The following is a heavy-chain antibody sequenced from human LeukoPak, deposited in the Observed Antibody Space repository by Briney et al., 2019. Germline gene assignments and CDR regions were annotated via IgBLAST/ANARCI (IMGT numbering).Heavy chain of an antibody. CDR2: IYYSGST. D-gene: IGHD3-10*01. Sequence: SETLSLTCTVSGGSISSSSYYWGWIRQPPGKGLEWIGSIYYSGSTYYNPSLNSRVTISVDTSKNQFSLKLSSVTAADTAVYYCAGTMVRGVIGAFDIWGQGTMVTVSS. CDR1: GGSISSSSYY. V-gene: IGHV4-39*01. J-gene: IGHJ3*02. CDR3: AGTMVRGVIGAFDI.